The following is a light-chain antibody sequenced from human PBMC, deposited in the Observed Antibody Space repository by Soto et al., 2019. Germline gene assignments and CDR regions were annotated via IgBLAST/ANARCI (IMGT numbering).Light chain of an antibody. V-gene: IGLV2-11*01. J-gene: IGLJ1*01. CDR2: DVS. CDR1: SSDVGGYEY. Sequence: QSALTQPRSVSGSPGQSVTISCTGTSSDVGGYEYVSWYQQHPGKAPKLMIYDVSKRPSGVPDRFSGSKSGNTASLTISGLQAEDEADYYCCSYAGSYTFVFGTGTKVPS. CDR3: CSYAGSYTFV.